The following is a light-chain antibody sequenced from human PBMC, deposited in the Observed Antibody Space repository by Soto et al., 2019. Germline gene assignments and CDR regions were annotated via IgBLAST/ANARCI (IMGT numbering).Light chain of an antibody. CDR3: QQYDNLPMYT. J-gene: IGKJ2*01. CDR2: DAS. CDR1: QDISNY. Sequence: DIQMTQSPSSLSASVGDRVTITCQASQDISNYLNWYQQKPGKAPKLLIYDASNLETGVPSRFSGSGSGTDFTSTISSLQPEDIATDYCQQYDNLPMYTFGQGTKLEIK. V-gene: IGKV1-33*01.